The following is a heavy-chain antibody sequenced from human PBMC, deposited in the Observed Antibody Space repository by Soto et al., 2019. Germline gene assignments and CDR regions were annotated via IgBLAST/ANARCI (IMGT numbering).Heavy chain of an antibody. CDR3: ERDGSYSSPLSDN. D-gene: IGHD3-22*01. CDR1: GYAFTSLG. J-gene: IGHJ4*02. CDR2: ISAHNGDT. V-gene: IGHV1-18*01. Sequence: EASVKVSCKTSGYAFTSLGISWVRQAPGQGLESMAGISAHNGDTNYEQTIQDRVIMTTDTSTSTAYVELRSLTSDDTAMYYCERDGSYSSPLSDNWGQGTMVTVAS.